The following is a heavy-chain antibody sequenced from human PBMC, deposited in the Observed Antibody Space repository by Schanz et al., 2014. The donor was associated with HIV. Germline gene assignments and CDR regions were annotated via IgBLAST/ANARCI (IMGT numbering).Heavy chain of an antibody. J-gene: IGHJ6*02. CDR3: AKDQGYDFWSGYYNYYGMDV. V-gene: IGHV3-9*01. CDR1: GFTFDEYA. D-gene: IGHD3-3*01. CDR2: ISWNSGSR. Sequence: DVQLVESGGGLVQPGRSLRLSCAASGFTFDEYAMHWVRQVPGKGLEWVSGISWNSGSRGYAESVKGRFTISRDNSKNTLYLQMNSLRAEDTAVYYCAKDQGYDFWSGYYNYYGMDVWGQGTTVTVSS.